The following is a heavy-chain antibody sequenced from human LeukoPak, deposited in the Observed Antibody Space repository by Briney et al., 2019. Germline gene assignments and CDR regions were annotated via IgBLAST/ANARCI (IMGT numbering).Heavy chain of an antibody. D-gene: IGHD4-23*01. CDR2: ISTSGSDT. Sequence: PGGSLRLSCAASGFTFSDYYMTWFRQAPGQGLEWLSYISTSGSDTYYLDSVQGRFTISRDNAKKSLYLQMNSLRVEDTAVYYCARQTTVVRSEDYWGQGTLVTVSS. J-gene: IGHJ4*02. CDR1: GFTFSDYY. CDR3: ARQTTVVRSEDY. V-gene: IGHV3-11*01.